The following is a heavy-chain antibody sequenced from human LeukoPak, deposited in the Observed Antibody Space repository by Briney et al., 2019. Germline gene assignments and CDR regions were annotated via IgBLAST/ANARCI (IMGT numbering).Heavy chain of an antibody. J-gene: IGHJ4*02. CDR2: ITSSSSNI. D-gene: IGHD3-22*01. CDR3: ARDQYYYDSSGYSY. CDR1: GFTFSSYD. Sequence: GGSLRLSCAASGFTFSSYDMNWVRQAPGKGLEWVSYITSSSSNIYYADSVKGRFTISRDNAKNSLYLQMNSLRAEDTAVYYCARDQYYYDSSGYSYWAQGTLVTVSS. V-gene: IGHV3-48*01.